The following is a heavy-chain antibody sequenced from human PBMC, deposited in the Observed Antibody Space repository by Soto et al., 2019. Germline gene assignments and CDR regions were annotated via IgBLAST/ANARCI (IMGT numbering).Heavy chain of an antibody. CDR1: GGSISSGDYY. CDR3: ARDSLPNFWSGYYNGAFDI. CDR2: IYYSGST. Sequence: PSETLSLTCTVSGGSISSGDYYWSWIRQPPGKGLEWIGYIYYSGSTYYNPSLKSRVTISVDTSKDQFSLKLSSVTAADTAVYYCARDSLPNFWSGYYNGAFDIWGQGTKVTVSS. J-gene: IGHJ3*02. D-gene: IGHD3-3*01. V-gene: IGHV4-30-4*01.